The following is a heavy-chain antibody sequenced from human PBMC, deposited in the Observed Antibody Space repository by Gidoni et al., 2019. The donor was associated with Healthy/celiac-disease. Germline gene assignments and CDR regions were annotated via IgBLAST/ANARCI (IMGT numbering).Heavy chain of an antibody. J-gene: IGHJ4*02. CDR1: GYSISSGYY. CDR2: IYHSGST. D-gene: IGHD6-19*01. V-gene: IGHV4-38-2*01. CDR3: VREFNVLGEWLVPSHY. Sequence: QVQLQESGPGLVKPSETLSLTCAVSGYSISSGYYWGWIRQPPGKGLGWIGSIYHSGSTYYNPSLKSRVTISVDTSKNQFSLKLSSVTAADTAVYYCVREFNVLGEWLVPSHYWGQGTLVTVSS.